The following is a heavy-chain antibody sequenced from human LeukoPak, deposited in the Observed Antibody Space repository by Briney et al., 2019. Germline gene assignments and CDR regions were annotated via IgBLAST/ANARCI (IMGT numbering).Heavy chain of an antibody. J-gene: IGHJ4*02. D-gene: IGHD1-26*01. Sequence: GGSLRLSCVASGFTFSSYGMHWVRQAPGKGLEWVAVIWYDGSKKYYADSVKGRFTISRDNSRNTLYLQMNSLRVEDTAVYYCARDREARYFDYWGQGTLVAVSS. CDR2: IWYDGSKK. CDR1: GFTFSSYG. CDR3: ARDREARYFDY. V-gene: IGHV3-33*08.